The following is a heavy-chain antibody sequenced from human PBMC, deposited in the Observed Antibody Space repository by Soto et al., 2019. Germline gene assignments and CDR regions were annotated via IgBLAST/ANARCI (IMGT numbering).Heavy chain of an antibody. CDR2: ITFSGDYT. V-gene: IGHV3-23*01. CDR1: GFTFSSFA. Sequence: EVQLLESGGGLVQPGGSLRLSCAASGFTFSSFAMSWVRQAPGKGLEWLAAITFSGDYTYYADSVKGRFTLSRDNSRNRLDLEMNSLHVDDTALYYCAKLGTMGVCDSWGQGPLLTGSS. CDR3: AKLGTMGVCDS. D-gene: IGHD3-10*01. J-gene: IGHJ5*01.